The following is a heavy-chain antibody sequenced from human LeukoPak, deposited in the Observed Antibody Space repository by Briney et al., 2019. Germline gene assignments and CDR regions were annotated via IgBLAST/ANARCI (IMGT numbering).Heavy chain of an antibody. CDR1: GFTFSSYG. V-gene: IGHV3-33*01. CDR2: IWYDGSNK. J-gene: IGHJ5*02. CDR3: ARERGDPNWFDP. Sequence: PGGSLRLSCAASGFTFSSYGMHWVRQAPGKGLEWVAVIWYDGSNKYYADSVEGRFTISRDNSKNTLYLQMNSLRAEDTAVYYCARERGDPNWFDPWGQGTLVTVSS. D-gene: IGHD3-16*01.